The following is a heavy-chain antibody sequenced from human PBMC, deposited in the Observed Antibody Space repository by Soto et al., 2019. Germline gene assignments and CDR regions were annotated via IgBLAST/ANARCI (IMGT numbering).Heavy chain of an antibody. CDR2: IYPGDSAT. D-gene: IGHD5-18*01. CDR1: GYSFTSYW. CDR3: ARTGTAMARGLYGMDV. V-gene: IGHV5-51*01. J-gene: IGHJ6*02. Sequence: PGESLKISCKGSGYSFTSYWIGWVRQMPGKGLEWMGIIYPGDSATRYSPSFQGQVTISADKSISTAYLQWSSLKASDTAMYYCARTGTAMARGLYGMDVWGQGTTVTVSS.